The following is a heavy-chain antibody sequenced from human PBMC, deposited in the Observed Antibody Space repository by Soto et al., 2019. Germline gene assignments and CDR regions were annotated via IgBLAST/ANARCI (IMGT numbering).Heavy chain of an antibody. CDR1: GFTFSSYG. J-gene: IGHJ6*02. CDR3: ARGVVGATHYYYYGMDV. Sequence: PGGSLRLSCAASGFTFSSYGMHWVRQAPGKGLEWVAVIWYDGSNKYYADSVKGRFTISRDNSKNTLYLQMNSLRAEDTAVYYCARGVVGATHYYYYGMDVWGQGTTVTVSS. D-gene: IGHD1-26*01. V-gene: IGHV3-33*01. CDR2: IWYDGSNK.